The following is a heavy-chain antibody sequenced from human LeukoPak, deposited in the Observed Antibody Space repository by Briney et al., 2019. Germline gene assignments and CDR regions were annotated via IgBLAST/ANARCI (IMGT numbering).Heavy chain of an antibody. CDR3: ARDSYDSSGGYYFDY. Sequence: SETLSLTCVVSGGSVSSSKWWSWARQPPGKGLEWIGEIYHSGSTNYNPSLKNRVTISVDKSKNQFSLKLSSVTAADTAVYYCARDSYDSSGGYYFDYWGQGTLVTVSS. CDR1: GGSVSSSKW. V-gene: IGHV4-4*02. J-gene: IGHJ4*02. CDR2: IYHSGST. D-gene: IGHD3-22*01.